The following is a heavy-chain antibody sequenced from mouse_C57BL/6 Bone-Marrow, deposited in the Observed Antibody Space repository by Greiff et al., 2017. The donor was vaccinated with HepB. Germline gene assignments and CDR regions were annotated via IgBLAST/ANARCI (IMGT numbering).Heavy chain of an antibody. D-gene: IGHD1-1*01. V-gene: IGHV1-69*01. J-gene: IGHJ1*03. CDR2: IDPSDSYT. CDR3: ASEGEVVAFYGYFDV. CDR1: GYTFTSYW. Sequence: VQLQQPGAELVMPGASVKLSCKASGYTFTSYWMHWVKQRPGQGLEWIGEIDPSDSYTNYKQKFKGKSTLTVDKSSSTAYMQLSSLTSEDSAVYYCASEGEVVAFYGYFDVGGRGTTVTVSS.